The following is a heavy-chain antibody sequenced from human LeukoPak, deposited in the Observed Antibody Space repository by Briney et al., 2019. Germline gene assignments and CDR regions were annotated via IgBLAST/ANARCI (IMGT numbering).Heavy chain of an antibody. CDR1: GYTFTGCY. J-gene: IGHJ4*02. V-gene: IGHV1-2*02. Sequence: ASVKVSCKASGYTFTGCYMQWVRQAPGQGLEWMGWINPNSGGTNYAQKFQGRVTMTRDTSISTAYMELSRLRSDDTAVYYCARLPYYYDSSGYIMPTEFDYWGQGTLVTVSS. CDR2: INPNSGGT. CDR3: ARLPYYYDSSGYIMPTEFDY. D-gene: IGHD3-22*01.